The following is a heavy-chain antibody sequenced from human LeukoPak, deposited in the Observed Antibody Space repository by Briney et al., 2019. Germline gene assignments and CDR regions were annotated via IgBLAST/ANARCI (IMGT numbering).Heavy chain of an antibody. CDR3: ARLGGREYSSSWPIDY. Sequence: GESLQISCQGSGYSFTSYWIGWVRQMPGKGLEWMGIIYPGDSDTRYSPSFQGQVTISADKSISTAYLQWSSLKASDTAMYYCARLGGREYSSSWPIDYWGQGTLVTVSS. CDR2: IYPGDSDT. J-gene: IGHJ4*02. CDR1: GYSFTSYW. V-gene: IGHV5-51*01. D-gene: IGHD6-13*01.